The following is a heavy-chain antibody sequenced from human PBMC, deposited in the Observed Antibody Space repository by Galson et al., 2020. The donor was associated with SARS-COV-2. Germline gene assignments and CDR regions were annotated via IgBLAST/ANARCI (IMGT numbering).Heavy chain of an antibody. Sequence: SETLSLTCAVYGGSFSTYYWTWIRQPPGKGLEWIGEINHSGSTNYNASLKSRVTISVDTSKNQFSLKLSSLTAADTAVYYCASTRYHEYIGGTDRNGFDIGGQGTMVTVS. CDR2: INHSGST. CDR3: ASTRYHEYIGGTDRNGFDI. V-gene: IGHV4-34*01. CDR1: GGSFSTYY. J-gene: IGHJ3*02. D-gene: IGHD3-16*02.